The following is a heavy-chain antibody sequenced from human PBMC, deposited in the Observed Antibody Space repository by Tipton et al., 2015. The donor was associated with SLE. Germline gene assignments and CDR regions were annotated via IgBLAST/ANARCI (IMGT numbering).Heavy chain of an antibody. Sequence: KPGASVKVSCKASGYTFTSYDINWVRQATGQGLEWMGWMNPNSGNTGYAQKFQGRVTMARNTSISTAYMELSSLRSEDTAVYYCARCSPHSVGGDIWGQGTMVTVSS. CDR3: ARCSPHSVGGDI. CDR1: GYTFTSYD. V-gene: IGHV1-8*01. CDR2: MNPNSGNT. J-gene: IGHJ3*02. D-gene: IGHD3-10*01.